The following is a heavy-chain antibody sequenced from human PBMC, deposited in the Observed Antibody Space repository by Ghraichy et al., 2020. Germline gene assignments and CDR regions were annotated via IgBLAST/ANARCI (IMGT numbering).Heavy chain of an antibody. V-gene: IGHV3-23*01. CDR1: EFSFSSYA. CDR2: ISGGGSSI. Sequence: GGSLRLSCAASEFSFSSYAMTWVRQAPGKGLEWVSTISGGGSSIYYADSVKGRLTISRDNSKNTLYLEMNSLRAEDTAVYYCAKDQNTITPRLCQYWGQGTLVTVSS. D-gene: IGHD5-12*01. CDR3: AKDQNTITPRLCQY. J-gene: IGHJ4*02.